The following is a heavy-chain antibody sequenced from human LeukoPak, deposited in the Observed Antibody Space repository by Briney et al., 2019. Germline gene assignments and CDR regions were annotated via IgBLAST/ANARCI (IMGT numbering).Heavy chain of an antibody. Sequence: SETLSLTCTVSGGSTSSYYWSWIRQPPGKGLEWIGYIYYSGSTNYNPSLKSRVTISVDTSKNQFSLKLSSVTAADTAVYYCARVSYSSSWYYFDYWGQGTLVTVSS. CDR2: IYYSGST. CDR1: GGSTSSYY. D-gene: IGHD6-13*01. V-gene: IGHV4-59*01. J-gene: IGHJ4*02. CDR3: ARVSYSSSWYYFDY.